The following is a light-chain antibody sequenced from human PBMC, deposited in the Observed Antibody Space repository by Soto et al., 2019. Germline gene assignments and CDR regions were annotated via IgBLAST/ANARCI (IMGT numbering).Light chain of an antibody. CDR1: TGTVTSGHY. CDR2: DTS. J-gene: IGLJ2*01. Sequence: QAVVTKEPSLTVSPGGTVTLTCGSSTGTVTSGHYPYWFQQKPGQAPRTLIYDTSNKHSWTPARFSGSLLGGKAALTLSGAQPEDEADYYCLLSYSGAQVVFGGGTKVTVL. CDR3: LLSYSGAQVV. V-gene: IGLV7-46*01.